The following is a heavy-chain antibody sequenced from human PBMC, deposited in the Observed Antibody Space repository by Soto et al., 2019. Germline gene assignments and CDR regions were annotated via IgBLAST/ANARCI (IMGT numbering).Heavy chain of an antibody. CDR2: ISYDGSNK. Sequence: QVQLVESGGGVVQPGRSLRLSCAASGFTFSSYGMHWVRQAPGKGLEWVAVISYDGSNKYYADSVKGRFTISRDNSKNMLYLQMNSLRAEDTAVYYCAKVYSSTYGMDVWGQGTTVTVSS. CDR1: GFTFSSYG. D-gene: IGHD6-13*01. CDR3: AKVYSSTYGMDV. V-gene: IGHV3-30*18. J-gene: IGHJ6*02.